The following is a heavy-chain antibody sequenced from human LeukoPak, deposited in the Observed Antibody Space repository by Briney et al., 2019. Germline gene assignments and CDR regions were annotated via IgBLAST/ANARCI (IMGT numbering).Heavy chain of an antibody. CDR1: GFTVSSNY. CDR3: AGGYSSSSVDY. Sequence: GGSLRLSCAASGFTVSSNYMSWVRQAPGKGLEWVSVIYSGGSTYYADSVKGRFTIPRDNSKNTLYLQMNSLRAEDTAVYYCAGGYSSSSVDYWGQGTLVTVSS. V-gene: IGHV3-53*01. D-gene: IGHD6-6*01. CDR2: IYSGGST. J-gene: IGHJ4*02.